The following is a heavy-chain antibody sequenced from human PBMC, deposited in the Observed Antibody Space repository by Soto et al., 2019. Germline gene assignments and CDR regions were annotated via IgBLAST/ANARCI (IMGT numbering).Heavy chain of an antibody. Sequence: AGSLTLSCVASGFTFDYYMSWIRQAPGKGLEWVSYISSRSSTIFYADSVKGRFTISRDNVKNSLYLQMNSLRAEDTAVYYCASGTNGAFFVYWGQGILVTVSS. CDR1: GFTFDYY. J-gene: IGHJ4*02. CDR2: ISSRSSTI. D-gene: IGHD2-8*01. CDR3: ASGTNGAFFVY. V-gene: IGHV3-11*01.